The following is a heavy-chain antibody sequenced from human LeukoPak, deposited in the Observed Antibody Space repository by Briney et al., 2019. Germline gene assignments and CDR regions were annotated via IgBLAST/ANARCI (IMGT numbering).Heavy chain of an antibody. CDR3: ATNPPGVSADGTVSNY. Sequence: GGSLRLSCAASGFTFDDYPMHWVRQPPGKGLEWVSLINGDGGRTYYADSVKRRFTMSRDNSKNSLYLQLNSLRTEDTALYFCATNPPGVSADGTVSNYWGQGTLVTVSS. CDR2: INGDGGRT. CDR1: GFTFDDYP. D-gene: IGHD6-13*01. J-gene: IGHJ4*02. V-gene: IGHV3-43*02.